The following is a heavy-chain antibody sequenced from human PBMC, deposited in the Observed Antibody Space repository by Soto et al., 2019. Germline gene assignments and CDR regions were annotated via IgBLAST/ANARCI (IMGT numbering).Heavy chain of an antibody. CDR2: ISWNSGSI. Sequence: GGSLRLSCAASGFTFDDYAMHWVRQAPGKGLEWVSGISWNSGSIGYADSVKGRFTISRDNAKNSLYLQMNSLRAEDTALYYCAKDLADDILTGYLNPWGQGT. CDR3: AKDLADDILTGYLNP. CDR1: GFTFDDYA. V-gene: IGHV3-9*01. J-gene: IGHJ5*02. D-gene: IGHD3-9*01.